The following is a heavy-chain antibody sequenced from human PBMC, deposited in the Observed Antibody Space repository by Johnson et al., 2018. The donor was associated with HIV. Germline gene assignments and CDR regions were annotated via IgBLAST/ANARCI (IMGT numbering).Heavy chain of an antibody. CDR3: AKDVSSSSWFFAFDI. CDR1: GFTFDDYA. V-gene: IGHV3-9*01. CDR2: IRWNSGSL. J-gene: IGHJ3*02. Sequence: VQLVESGGGLVQPGRSLRLSCAASGFTFDDYAMHWVRHAPGKGLEWVSGIRWNSGSLGYADSVKGRFTISRDNAKNSLYLQMNRLRAEDTALYYCAKDVSSSSWFFAFDIWGQGTMVTVSS. D-gene: IGHD6-13*01.